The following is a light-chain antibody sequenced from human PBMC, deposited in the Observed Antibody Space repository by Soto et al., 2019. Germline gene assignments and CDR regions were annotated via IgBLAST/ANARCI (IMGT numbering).Light chain of an antibody. J-gene: IGKJ4*01. Sequence: DIQLTQSPSFLSASVGDRVTITCRASQGISSYLAWYQQKPGKAPKLLIYAASTLQSGVPSRISGSGSETEFTLTISSLQPEDFATYYCQKLNSYPLTFGGGKKVEIK. CDR2: AAS. CDR3: QKLNSYPLT. V-gene: IGKV1-9*01. CDR1: QGISSY.